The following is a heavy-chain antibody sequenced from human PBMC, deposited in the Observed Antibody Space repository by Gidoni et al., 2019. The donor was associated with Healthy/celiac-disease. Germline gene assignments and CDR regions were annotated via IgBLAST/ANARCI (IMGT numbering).Heavy chain of an antibody. CDR1: GFTFSSSS. J-gene: IGHJ6*02. D-gene: IGHD2-21*01. V-gene: IGHV3-21*01. CDR2: ISSSSSYI. CDR3: ARDGAYCGGDCYYYYYGMDV. Sequence: EVQLVESGGGLVKPGGSLRLSCSSSGFTFSSSSMNWVRQAPGKGLEWVSSISSSSSYIYYADSVKGRFTISRDNAKNSLYLQMNSLRAEDTAVYYCARDGAYCGGDCYYYYYGMDVWGQGTTVTVSS.